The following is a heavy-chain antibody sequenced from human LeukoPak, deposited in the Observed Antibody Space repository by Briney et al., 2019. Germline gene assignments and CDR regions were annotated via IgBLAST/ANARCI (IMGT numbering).Heavy chain of an antibody. V-gene: IGHV3-11*01. D-gene: IGHD3-22*01. Sequence: GGSLRLSCAASGFTFSDYYMSWIRQAPGKGLEWVSYISSSGSTIYYADSVKGRFTISRDNAKNSLYLQMNSLRAEDTALYYCARRGYYDSSGYSFGHWGQGTLVTVSS. CDR3: ARRGYYDSSGYSFGH. CDR1: GFTFSDYY. J-gene: IGHJ4*02. CDR2: ISSSGSTI.